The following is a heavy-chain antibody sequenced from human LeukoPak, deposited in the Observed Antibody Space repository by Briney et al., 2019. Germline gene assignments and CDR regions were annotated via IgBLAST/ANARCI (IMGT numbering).Heavy chain of an antibody. CDR3: ARGDDSSGYYGY. J-gene: IGHJ4*02. Sequence: ASVKVSCKASGYTFTSYGISWVRQATGQGLEWMGWMNPNSGNTGHAQKFQGRVTMTRNTSISTAYMELSSLRSEDTAVYYCARGDDSSGYYGYWGQGTLVTVSS. CDR1: GYTFTSYG. D-gene: IGHD3-22*01. CDR2: MNPNSGNT. V-gene: IGHV1-8*02.